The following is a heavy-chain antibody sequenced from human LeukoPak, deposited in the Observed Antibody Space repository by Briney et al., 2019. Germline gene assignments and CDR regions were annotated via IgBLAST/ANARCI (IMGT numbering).Heavy chain of an antibody. CDR3: AREGGWCSSTSCYDDY. CDR2: ISPNADII. J-gene: IGHJ4*02. Sequence: GGSLRLSCVAGGFTFSDRYMSWIRQAPGKGMEWVAYISPNADIIHYADSVKGRFTISRDNAKNSLYLQMNSLRAEDTAVYYCAREGGWCSSTSCYDDYWGQGTLVTVSS. V-gene: IGHV3-11*04. D-gene: IGHD2-2*01. CDR1: GFTFSDRY.